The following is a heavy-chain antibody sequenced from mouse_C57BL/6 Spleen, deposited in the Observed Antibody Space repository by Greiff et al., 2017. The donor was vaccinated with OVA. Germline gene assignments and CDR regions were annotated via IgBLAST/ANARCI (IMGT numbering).Heavy chain of an antibody. CDR2: IWTGGGT. CDR1: GFSLTSYA. CDR3: ARGGDGYYGYFDV. D-gene: IGHD2-3*01. Sequence: VKLVESGPGLVAPSQSLSIPCTVSGFSLTSYAISWVRQPPGKGLEWLGVIWTGGGTNYNSALKSRLSISKDNSKSQVFLKMNRLQTDDTARYYCARGGDGYYGYFDVWGTGTTVTVSS. V-gene: IGHV2-9-1*01. J-gene: IGHJ1*03.